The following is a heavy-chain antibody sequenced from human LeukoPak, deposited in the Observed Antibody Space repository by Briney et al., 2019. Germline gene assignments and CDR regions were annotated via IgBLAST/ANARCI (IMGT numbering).Heavy chain of an antibody. CDR3: ARGAYYDSSGYYGDSLMDV. J-gene: IGHJ6*02. CDR1: GYTFTSYG. V-gene: IGHV1-18*01. D-gene: IGHD3-22*01. CDR2: ISAYNGNT. Sequence: VKVSCKASGYTFTSYGISWVRQAPGQGLEWMGWISAYNGNTNYAQKLQGRVTMTTDTSTSTAYMELRSLRSDDTAVYYCARGAYYDSSGYYGDSLMDVWGQGTTVTVSS.